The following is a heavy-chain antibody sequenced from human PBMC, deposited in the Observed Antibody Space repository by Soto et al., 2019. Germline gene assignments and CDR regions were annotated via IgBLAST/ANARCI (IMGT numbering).Heavy chain of an antibody. CDR3: ARERPSSDFWSGYSFGMDG. CDR2: ISSGGQTI. Sequence: EVRLVESGGGLVQPGGSLRLFCEASGFTLTSYEMNWVRQAPGKGLEWVSYISSGGQTIYYADSVKGRFTISRDNAKNSVYLQMNSLRGEDAALYYCARERPSSDFWSGYSFGMDGWGQGTTGTVSS. V-gene: IGHV3-48*03. D-gene: IGHD3-3*01. CDR1: GFTLTSYE. J-gene: IGHJ6*02.